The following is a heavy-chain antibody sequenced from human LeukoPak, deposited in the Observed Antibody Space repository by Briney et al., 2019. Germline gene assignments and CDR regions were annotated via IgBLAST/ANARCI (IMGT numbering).Heavy chain of an antibody. J-gene: IGHJ4*02. Sequence: GRSLRLSCAASGFTFSSYGMHCVRQAPGKGLEWLAVISYDGSNKYYADSVKGRFTISRDNSKNTLYLQMDSMRAEETAVYYCAKDLRNYDSSGYLVYWGQGALVTVSS. CDR2: ISYDGSNK. D-gene: IGHD3-22*01. V-gene: IGHV3-30*18. CDR1: GFTFSSYG. CDR3: AKDLRNYDSSGYLVY.